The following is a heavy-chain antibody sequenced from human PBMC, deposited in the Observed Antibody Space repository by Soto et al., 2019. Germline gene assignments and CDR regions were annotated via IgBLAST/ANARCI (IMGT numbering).Heavy chain of an antibody. CDR2: IKSKTDGGTT. CDR3: TASNGDYGSYFDY. Sequence: GGSLRLSCAASGFTFSNAWMNWVRQAPGKGLEWVGRIKSKTDGGTTDYAEPVKGRFTISRDDSKNTLYLQMNSLKTEDTAVYYCTASNGDYGSYFDYWGQGTLVTVSS. CDR1: GFTFSNAW. D-gene: IGHD4-17*01. V-gene: IGHV3-15*07. J-gene: IGHJ4*02.